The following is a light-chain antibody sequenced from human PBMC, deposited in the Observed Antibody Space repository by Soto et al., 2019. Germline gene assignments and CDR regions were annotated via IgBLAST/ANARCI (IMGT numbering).Light chain of an antibody. CDR1: QSISGSY. V-gene: IGKV3-20*01. Sequence: IVLTQSPGTLSLSPGXRATLSCRASQSISGSYLAWYQQKPGQAPRLLIYGASSRATGFPDRFSGSGSGTDFTLTISSLEPEDFAVYYCQKYGSSPRTFGQGTKVE. J-gene: IGKJ1*01. CDR2: GAS. CDR3: QKYGSSPRT.